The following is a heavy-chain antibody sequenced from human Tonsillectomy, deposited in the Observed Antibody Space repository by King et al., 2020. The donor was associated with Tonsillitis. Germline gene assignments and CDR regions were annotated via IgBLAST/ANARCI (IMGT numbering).Heavy chain of an antibody. CDR2: IYYSGST. CDR3: ASRSGTPYGMDV. CDR1: GGSISSYY. D-gene: IGHD3-10*01. Sequence: VQLQESGPGLVKPSETLSLTCTVSGGSISSYYWSWIRQPPGKGLEWIAYIYYSGSTNYNPSLKSRVTISVDTSKNQFSLKLSSVTAADTAAYYCASRSGTPYGMDVWGQGTTVTVSS. V-gene: IGHV4-59*01. J-gene: IGHJ6*02.